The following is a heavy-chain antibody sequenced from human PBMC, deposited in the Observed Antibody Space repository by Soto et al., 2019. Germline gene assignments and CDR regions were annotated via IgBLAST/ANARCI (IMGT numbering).Heavy chain of an antibody. CDR3: GRGRSGQIVVFY. Sequence: ASVKVSCKXSGYTFTGHYIHWVRQAPEQGPEWMGEIGPESGATRYAQKFQGRVTMTRDTSITTVYMELKNLSPDDTAVYYCGRGRSGQIVVFYWGQGTPVTVSS. D-gene: IGHD1-26*01. CDR2: IGPESGAT. CDR1: GYTFTGHY. J-gene: IGHJ4*02. V-gene: IGHV1-2*02.